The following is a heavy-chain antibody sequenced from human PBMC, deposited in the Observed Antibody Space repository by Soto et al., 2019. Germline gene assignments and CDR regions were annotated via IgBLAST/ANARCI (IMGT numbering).Heavy chain of an antibody. J-gene: IGHJ6*02. CDR3: ARDTQYRYGFLGMDV. CDR2: ISAYNGNT. CDR1: GYTFTSYG. V-gene: IGHV1-18*01. D-gene: IGHD5-18*01. Sequence: ASVKVSCKASGYTFTSYGISWVLQAPGQGLEWMGWISAYNGNTNYAQKLQGRVTMTTDTSTSTAYMELRSLRSDDTAVYYCARDTQYRYGFLGMDVWGQGTTVTVSS.